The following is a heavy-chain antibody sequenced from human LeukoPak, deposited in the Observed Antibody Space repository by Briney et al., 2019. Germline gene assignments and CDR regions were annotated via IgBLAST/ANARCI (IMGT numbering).Heavy chain of an antibody. J-gene: IGHJ5*02. CDR2: INPNSGGT. V-gene: IGHV1-2*04. CDR3: ARDYYGSGSYYRWFDP. D-gene: IGHD3-10*01. CDR1: GYTFTGYY. Sequence: ASVKVSCKASGYTFTGYYMHWVRQAPGQGLEWMGWINPNSGGTNYAQKFQGWVTMTRDTSISTAYMELSRLRSDDTAVYYCARDYYGSGSYYRWFDPRGQGTLVTVSS.